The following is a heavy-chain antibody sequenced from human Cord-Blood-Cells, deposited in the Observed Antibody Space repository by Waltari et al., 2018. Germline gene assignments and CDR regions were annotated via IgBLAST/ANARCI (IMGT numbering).Heavy chain of an antibody. CDR1: GYTFTGYY. V-gene: IGHV1-2*02. CDR2: SNPNSSGT. D-gene: IGHD3-22*01. CDR3: ASYDSSDAFDI. Sequence: QVQLVQSGAEVKKPGASVKVSCKASGYTFTGYYMHWVRRAPGQGLEWMGWSNPNSSGTNYAKKFQGRVTMTRDTSISTAYMELSRLRSDDTAVYYCASYDSSDAFDIWGQGTMVTVSS. J-gene: IGHJ3*02.